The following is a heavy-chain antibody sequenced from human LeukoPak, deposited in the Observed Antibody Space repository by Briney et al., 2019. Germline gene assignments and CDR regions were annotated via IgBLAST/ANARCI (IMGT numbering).Heavy chain of an antibody. J-gene: IGHJ4*02. D-gene: IGHD5-12*01. CDR2: IRYDGSNK. V-gene: IGHV3-30*02. CDR3: AKGGSGYDYSFDY. Sequence: PGGSLRLSCAASGFTFSSYGMHWVRQAPGKGLEWVAFIRYDGSNKYYADSVKGRFTISRDNSKNALYLQMNSLRAEDTAVYYCAKGGSGYDYSFDYWGQRPLVSVSS. CDR1: GFTFSSYG.